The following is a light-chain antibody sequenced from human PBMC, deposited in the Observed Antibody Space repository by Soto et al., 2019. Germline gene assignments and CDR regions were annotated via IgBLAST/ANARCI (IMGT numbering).Light chain of an antibody. CDR1: SSNIGAGYD. V-gene: IGLV1-40*01. Sequence: QSVLTQPPSVSGAPGQRVTISCTGSSSNIGAGYDVHWYQQLPGTAPKVLIYGNINRPSGVPDRFSGSKSGNSVSLAITGLQAEDEAHYYCQSYDSSLSGFYVFGTGTKVTVL. CDR2: GNI. CDR3: QSYDSSLSGFYV. J-gene: IGLJ1*01.